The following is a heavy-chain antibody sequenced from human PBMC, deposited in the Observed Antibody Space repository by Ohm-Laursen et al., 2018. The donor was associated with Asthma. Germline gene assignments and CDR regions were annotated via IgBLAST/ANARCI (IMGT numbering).Heavy chain of an antibody. V-gene: IGHV3-15*01. J-gene: IGHJ4*02. CDR1: GFTFSNAW. D-gene: IGHD3-22*01. CDR2: IKSKTDGGTT. Sequence: SLRLSCAASGFTFSNAWMSWVRQAPGKGLEWVGRIKSKTDGGTTDYAAPVKGRFTISRDDSKNTLYLQMNSLKTEDTAVYYCTTDITMIVVVRYYWGQGTLVTVSS. CDR3: TTDITMIVVVRYY.